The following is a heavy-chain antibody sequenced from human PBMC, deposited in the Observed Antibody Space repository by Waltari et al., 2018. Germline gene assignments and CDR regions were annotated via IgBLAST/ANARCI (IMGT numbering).Heavy chain of an antibody. CDR1: GFTFSSYS. D-gene: IGHD6-13*01. CDR2: ISSSSSYI. CDR3: ARRGSGIAAGIDY. Sequence: EVQLVESGGGLVKPGGSLRLSCAASGFTFSSYSMNWVRQAPGKGLEWVSSISSSSSYIYYADSVKGRFTISRDNAKNSLYLQMNSLRAEDTAVYYCARRGSGIAAGIDYWGQGTLVTVSS. J-gene: IGHJ4*02. V-gene: IGHV3-21*01.